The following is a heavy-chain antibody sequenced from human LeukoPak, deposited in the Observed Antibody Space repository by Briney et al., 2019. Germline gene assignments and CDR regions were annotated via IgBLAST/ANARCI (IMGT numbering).Heavy chain of an antibody. V-gene: IGHV4-38-2*01. Sequence: KPSETLSLTCAVSGYSISSGYYWGWIRQPPGKGLEWIGSIYHSGSTYYNPSLKSRVTISVDTSKNQFSLKLSSVTAADTAVYYCARAPRRITIFGVVKLSWFDPWGQGTLVTVSS. J-gene: IGHJ5*02. D-gene: IGHD3-3*01. CDR3: ARAPRRITIFGVVKLSWFDP. CDR2: IYHSGST. CDR1: GYSISSGYY.